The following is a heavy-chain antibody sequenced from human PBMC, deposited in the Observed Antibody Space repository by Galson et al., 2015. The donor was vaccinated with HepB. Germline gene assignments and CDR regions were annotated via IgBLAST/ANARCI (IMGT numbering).Heavy chain of an antibody. J-gene: IGHJ4*02. Sequence: SLRLSCAASGFTFSSYSMNWVRQAPGKGPEWVSSISSSSSYIYYADSVKGRFTISRDNAKNSLYLQMNSLRAEDTAVYYCARESYSSSWYYFDYWGQGTLVTVSS. CDR3: ARESYSSSWYYFDY. CDR1: GFTFSSYS. D-gene: IGHD6-13*01. V-gene: IGHV3-21*01. CDR2: ISSSSSYI.